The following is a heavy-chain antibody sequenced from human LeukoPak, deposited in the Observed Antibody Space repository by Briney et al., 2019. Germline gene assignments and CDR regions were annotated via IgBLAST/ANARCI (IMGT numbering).Heavy chain of an antibody. CDR3: ATNLATVVTPAYY. D-gene: IGHD4-23*01. V-gene: IGHV1-24*01. CDR1: GYTLSELS. Sequence: ASVKVSGKVSGYTLSELSMHWVRQAPGKGLEWMGGFDPEDGETIYAQKFQGRVTMTEDTSTDTSYMELSSLRSDDTAVYYCATNLATVVTPAYYWGQGTLVTVSS. CDR2: FDPEDGET. J-gene: IGHJ4*02.